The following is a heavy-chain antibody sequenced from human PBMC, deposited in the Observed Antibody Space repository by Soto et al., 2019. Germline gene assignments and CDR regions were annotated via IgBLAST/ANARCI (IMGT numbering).Heavy chain of an antibody. J-gene: IGHJ4*02. CDR1: GFTFSSYA. CDR2: ISSNGGST. Sequence: PGGSLRLSCAASGFTFSSYAMHWVRQAPGKGLEYVSAISSNGGSTYYANSVKGRFTISRDNSKNTLYLQMGSLRAEDMAVYYCARGPGYYFEYWGQGTLVTVSS. CDR3: ARGPGYYFEY. V-gene: IGHV3-64*01.